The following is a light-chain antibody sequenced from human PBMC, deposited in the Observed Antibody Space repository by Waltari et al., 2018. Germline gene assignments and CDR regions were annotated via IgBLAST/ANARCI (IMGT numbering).Light chain of an antibody. V-gene: IGKV3-15*01. CDR1: QSVTTN. CDR2: GAS. J-gene: IGKJ2*01. Sequence: EIVMTQSPDTLSVSPGERATLSCRASQSVTTNLAWYQQKPAQAPRLLLYGASTRATGIPTRFSGSGSGTDFTLTISSLQSEDFAVYYCQQYFDWPMYTFAQGTKLEIK. CDR3: QQYFDWPMYT.